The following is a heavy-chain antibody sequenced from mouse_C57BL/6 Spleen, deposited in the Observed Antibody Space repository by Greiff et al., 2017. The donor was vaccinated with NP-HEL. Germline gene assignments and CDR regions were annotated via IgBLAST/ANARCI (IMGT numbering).Heavy chain of an antibody. D-gene: IGHD2-10*02. CDR2: IYPGDGDT. V-gene: IGHV1-82*01. CDR1: GYAFSSSW. CDR3: ARQVYGNLYAMDY. J-gene: IGHJ4*01. Sequence: VKLVESGPELVKPGASVKISCKASGYAFSSSWMNWVKQRPGKGLEWIGRIYPGDGDTNYNGKFKGKATLTADKSSSTAYMQLSSLTSEDSAVYFCARQVYGNLYAMDYWGQGTSVTVSS.